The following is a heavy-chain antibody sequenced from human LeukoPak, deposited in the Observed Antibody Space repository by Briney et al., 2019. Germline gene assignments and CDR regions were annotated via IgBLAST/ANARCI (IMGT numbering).Heavy chain of an antibody. CDR1: GFTFSSYS. J-gene: IGHJ4*02. D-gene: IGHD3-3*01. CDR2: ISSSSTYI. CDR3: ARDWSGDDY. Sequence: GGSLRLSCGASGFTFSSYSMSWVRQAPGKGREWVSSISSSSTYIYYVDSVKGRFTISRDDAKNSLYLQMNSLRPEDTALYYCARDWSGDDYWGQGTLVTVSS. V-gene: IGHV3-21*01.